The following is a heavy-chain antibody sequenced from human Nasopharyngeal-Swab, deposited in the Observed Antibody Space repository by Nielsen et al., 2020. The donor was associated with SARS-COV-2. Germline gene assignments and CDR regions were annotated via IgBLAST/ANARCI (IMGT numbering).Heavy chain of an antibody. CDR1: GFTFDDYA. V-gene: IGHV3-43*02. D-gene: IGHD2-2*01. CDR2: ISGDGGST. Sequence: GESLKISCAASGFTFDDYAMHWVRQAPGKGLEWVSLISGDGGSTYYADSVKGRFTISRDNSKNSLYPQMDSLRTEDTALYYCARGSSTSCLTRYYYYYGMDVWGQGTTVTVSS. CDR3: ARGSSTSCLTRYYYYYGMDV. J-gene: IGHJ6*02.